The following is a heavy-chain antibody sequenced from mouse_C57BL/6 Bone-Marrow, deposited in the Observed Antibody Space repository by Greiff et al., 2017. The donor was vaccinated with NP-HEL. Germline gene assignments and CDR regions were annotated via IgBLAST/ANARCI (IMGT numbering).Heavy chain of an antibody. J-gene: IGHJ4*01. CDR3: AIFITTVVAKAMDY. Sequence: EVQLQQSGPELVKPGASVKIPCKASGYTFTDYNMDWVKQSLGKSLEWIGDINPNNGGTIYNQKFKGKATLTVDKSSSTAYMELRSLTSEDTAVYYCAIFITTVVAKAMDYWGQGTSVTVSS. V-gene: IGHV1-18*01. CDR1: GYTFTDYN. CDR2: INPNNGGT. D-gene: IGHD1-1*01.